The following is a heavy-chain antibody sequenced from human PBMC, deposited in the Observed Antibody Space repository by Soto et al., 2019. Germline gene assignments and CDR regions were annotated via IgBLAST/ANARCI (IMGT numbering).Heavy chain of an antibody. CDR1: GGSISSGDYY. V-gene: IGHV4-30-4*01. J-gene: IGHJ6*02. Sequence: PSETLSLTCTVCGGSISSGDYYWSWIRQPPGKGLEWIGYIYYSGSTYYNPSLKSRVTISVDTSKNQFSLKLSSVTAADTAVYYCAREKWVTIFGVANYYGMDVWGQGTTVTVSS. CDR2: IYYSGST. D-gene: IGHD3-3*01. CDR3: AREKWVTIFGVANYYGMDV.